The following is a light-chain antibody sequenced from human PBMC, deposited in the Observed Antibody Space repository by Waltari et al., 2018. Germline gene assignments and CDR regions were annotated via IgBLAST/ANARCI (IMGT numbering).Light chain of an antibody. J-gene: IGKJ2*01. CDR1: KSLLHSNGYNY. Sequence: DILMTPSPLSLPVTPGEPASISCRSSKSLLHSNGYNYLDWYLQKPGQSPQVLIYLGSNRASGVPDRFSGSGSGTDFTLNISRVEAEDVGVYYCMQILQPARTFGQGTRLEIK. CDR2: LGS. V-gene: IGKV2-28*01. CDR3: MQILQPART.